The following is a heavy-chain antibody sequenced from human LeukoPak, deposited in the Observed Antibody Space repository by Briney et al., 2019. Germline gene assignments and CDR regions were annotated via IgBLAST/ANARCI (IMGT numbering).Heavy chain of an antibody. Sequence: SETLSLTCTVPGGSISSYYWSWIRQPPGKGLEWIGHIYYSGSTNYNPSLKSRVTISVDTSKNQFSLKLSSVTAADTAVYYCARGQHGVAAAPFDYWGQGTLVTVSS. CDR1: GGSISSYY. V-gene: IGHV4-59*01. CDR2: IYYSGST. CDR3: ARGQHGVAAAPFDY. J-gene: IGHJ4*02. D-gene: IGHD6-13*01.